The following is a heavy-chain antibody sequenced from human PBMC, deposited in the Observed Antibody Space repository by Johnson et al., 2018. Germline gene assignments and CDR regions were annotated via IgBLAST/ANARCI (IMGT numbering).Heavy chain of an antibody. CDR1: GGSFSGYY. D-gene: IGHD5-24*01. J-gene: IGHJ3*02. V-gene: IGHV4-34*01. CDR2: INHSGST. CDR3: ARGGYNYGPHAFDI. Sequence: QVQLQQWGAGLLKPSETLSLTCAVYGGSFSGYYWSWIRQPPGKGLEWIGEINHSGSTNYNPSLKSRVTISVDTSKNQFSLKLRSVTAADTAVYYCARGGYNYGPHAFDIWGQGTMVTVSS.